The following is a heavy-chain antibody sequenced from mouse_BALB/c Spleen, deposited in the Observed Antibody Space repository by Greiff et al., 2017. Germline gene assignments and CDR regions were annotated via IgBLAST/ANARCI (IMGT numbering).Heavy chain of an antibody. V-gene: IGHV2-6-7*01. CDR2: IWGDGST. CDR1: GFSLTGYG. J-gene: IGHJ2*01. Sequence: QVQLKESGPGLVAPSQCLSISCTASGFSLTGYGVNWVRQPPGKGLEWLGMIWGDGSTDYNSAHKSRMSISKDNSKAQAFLKMNSLRTDDTAGYYYSGRGGGYGGFDYWGQGTTLTVSS. CDR3: SGRGGGYGGFDY. D-gene: IGHD3-1*01.